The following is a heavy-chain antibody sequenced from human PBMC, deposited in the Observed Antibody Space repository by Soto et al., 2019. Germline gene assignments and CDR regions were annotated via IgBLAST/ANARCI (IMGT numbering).Heavy chain of an antibody. CDR2: IRSKANYYAT. Sequence: GRSLRLSCAASEFALSRSAIHWGRQASGRALEGVGRIRSKANYYATAYASSMKGRFTISRDDSKNTAYLQKNSMKSEDTALYYCMPGGELPAYWGQGTPVTVSS. J-gene: IGHJ4*02. CDR3: MPGGELPAY. V-gene: IGHV3-73*01. D-gene: IGHD1-26*01. CDR1: EFALSRSA.